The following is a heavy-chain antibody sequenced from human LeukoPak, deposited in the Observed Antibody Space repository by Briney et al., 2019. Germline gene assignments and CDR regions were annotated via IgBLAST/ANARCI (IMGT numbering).Heavy chain of an antibody. D-gene: IGHD2-2*01. J-gene: IGHJ4*02. V-gene: IGHV1-2*02. Sequence: ASVKVSCKASGYTFTGYYMHWVRQAPGQGLEWMGWINPNSGGTNYAQKFQGRVTMTRDTSISTAYMELSRLRSDDTAVYYCARAAKIVVVLAASSGYWGQGTLVTVSS. CDR3: ARAAKIVVVLAASSGY. CDR1: GYTFTGYY. CDR2: INPNSGGT.